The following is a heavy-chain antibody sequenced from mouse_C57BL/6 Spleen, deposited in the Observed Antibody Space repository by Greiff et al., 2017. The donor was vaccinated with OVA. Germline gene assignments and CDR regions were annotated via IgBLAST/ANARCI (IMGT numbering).Heavy chain of an antibody. CDR3: GRDGYDVRYFDV. CDR2: LRSKSSNYAT. D-gene: IGHD2-2*01. CDR1: GFTFNTYA. J-gene: IGHJ1*03. Sequence: EVQRVESGGGLVQPKGSLKLSCAASGFTFNTYAMHWVRQAPGKGLEWVARLRSKSSNYATYYADSVKDRFTISRDDSQSMLYLQMNSLKTEDTAMYYCGRDGYDVRYFDVWGTGTTVTVSS. V-gene: IGHV10-3*01.